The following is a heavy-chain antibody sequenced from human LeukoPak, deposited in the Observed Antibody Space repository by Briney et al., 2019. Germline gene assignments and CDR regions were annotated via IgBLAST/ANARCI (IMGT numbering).Heavy chain of an antibody. D-gene: IGHD2/OR15-2a*01. CDR1: GGFITTSSYY. CDR2: IYYSGST. CDR3: ARAFRARYFYL. J-gene: IGHJ2*01. Sequence: PSETLSLTCTVSGGFITTSSYYWGWIRQPPGKGLEWIGIIYYSGSTYYNPSLKGRVTISVDTSKNQFSLKLSSVTAADTAVYYCARAFRARYFYLWGRGTLVTVSS. V-gene: IGHV4-39*01.